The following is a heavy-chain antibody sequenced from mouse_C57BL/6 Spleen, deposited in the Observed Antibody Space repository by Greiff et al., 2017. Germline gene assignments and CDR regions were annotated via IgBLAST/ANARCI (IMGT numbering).Heavy chain of an antibody. CDR1: GYTFTDYY. CDR2: IYPGSGNT. V-gene: IGHV1-76*01. J-gene: IGHJ4*01. CDR3: ARALYSNYAMDY. Sequence: QVQLQQSGAELVRPGASVKLSCKASGYTFTDYYINWVKQRPGQGLEWIARIYPGSGNTYYNEKFKGKATLTAEKSSSTAYLQLSSLTSDDSSVYVCARALYSNYAMDYWGQGTSVTVSS. D-gene: IGHD2-5*01.